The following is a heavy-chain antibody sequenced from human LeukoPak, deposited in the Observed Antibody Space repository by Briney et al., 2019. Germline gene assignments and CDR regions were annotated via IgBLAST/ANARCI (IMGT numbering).Heavy chain of an antibody. CDR3: ARQPDYYDSSGFDLDY. Sequence: KFQGRVTITRDTSASTAYMEVSSLRSEDTAVYYCARQPDYYDSSGFDLDYWGQGTLVTVSS. D-gene: IGHD3-22*01. J-gene: IGHJ4*02. V-gene: IGHV1-3*01.